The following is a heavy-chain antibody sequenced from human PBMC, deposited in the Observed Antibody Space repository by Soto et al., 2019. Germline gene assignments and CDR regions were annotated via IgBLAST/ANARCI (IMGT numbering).Heavy chain of an antibody. CDR2: IYHSGST. Sequence: SETLSLTCAVSGFSISSGGYSWSWIRQPPGKGLEWIGYIYHSGSTYYNPSLKSRVTISVDRSKNQFSLKLSSVTAADTAVYYCARVVAANWFDPRGQGTLVTVSS. J-gene: IGHJ5*02. D-gene: IGHD2-15*01. V-gene: IGHV4-30-2*01. CDR1: GFSISSGGYS. CDR3: ARVVAANWFDP.